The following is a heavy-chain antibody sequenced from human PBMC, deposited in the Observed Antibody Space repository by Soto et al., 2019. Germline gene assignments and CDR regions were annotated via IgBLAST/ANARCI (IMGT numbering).Heavy chain of an antibody. V-gene: IGHV3-15*01. CDR2: IKSKVDGGRI. CDR3: TTSVTGTPRAIDY. J-gene: IGHJ4*02. D-gene: IGHD1-7*01. Sequence: EVHLVESGGGPVKPGGSLRISCAASGFTFSGAWMSWVRQAPGKGLEWIGRIKSKVDGGRIDYTASVKGRFSISRDDSANTLFLQINSLKTEDTAVYFCTTSVTGTPRAIDYWGQGTLVTVSS. CDR1: GFTFSGAW.